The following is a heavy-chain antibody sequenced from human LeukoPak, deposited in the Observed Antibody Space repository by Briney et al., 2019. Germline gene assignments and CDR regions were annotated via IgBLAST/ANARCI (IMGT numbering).Heavy chain of an antibody. Sequence: QPGGSLRLSCAASGFTFSAYWLHWVRQASGKGLVWVSRINSDASYTDYADSVKGRFTISRDNAKNTLYLQMNSLRPEDTAVYYCARQRYYYGSGSQGYWGQGTLVTVSS. J-gene: IGHJ4*02. V-gene: IGHV3-74*01. D-gene: IGHD3-10*01. CDR1: GFTFSAYW. CDR2: INSDASYT. CDR3: ARQRYYYGSGSQGY.